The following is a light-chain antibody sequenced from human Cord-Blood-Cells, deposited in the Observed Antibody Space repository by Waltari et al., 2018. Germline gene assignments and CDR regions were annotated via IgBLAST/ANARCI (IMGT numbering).Light chain of an antibody. CDR1: QSISSW. J-gene: IGKJ2*01. V-gene: IGKV1-5*03. Sequence: DIQMTQSPSTLSASVGDRVTITCRASQSISSWLAWYQKKPGKAPKLLIYKASSLESGVPSMFSGSGSVTEFTLNISSLQPDDFATYYCQQYNSYPYTFGQGTKLGIK. CDR3: QQYNSYPYT. CDR2: KAS.